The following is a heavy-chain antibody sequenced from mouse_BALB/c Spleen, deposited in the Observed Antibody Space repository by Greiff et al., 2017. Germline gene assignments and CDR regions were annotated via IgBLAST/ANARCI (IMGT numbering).Heavy chain of an antibody. CDR1: GYTFSSYW. CDR3: AREDCCNGVDY. V-gene: IGHV1-9*01. J-gene: IGHJ4*01. CDR2: ILPGSGST. Sequence: VQLQQSGAELMKPGASVKISCKATGYTFSSYWIEWVKQRPGHGLEWIGEILPGSGSTNYNEKFKGKATFTADTSSNTAYMQLSSLTSEDSAVYYCAREDCCNGVDYWGQGTSVTVSA.